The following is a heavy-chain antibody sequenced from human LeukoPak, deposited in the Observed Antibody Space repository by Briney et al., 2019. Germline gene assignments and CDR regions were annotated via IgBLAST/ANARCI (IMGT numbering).Heavy chain of an antibody. Sequence: GGSLRLSCVASGFTFSIYTMSWVRQAPGKGLEWVSTITSSSSSMYSADSVRGRLTISRDNAKNSLYLQMNSLRAEDTAVYYCARDLAWGGYWGQGTLVTVSS. V-gene: IGHV3-21*01. CDR3: ARDLAWGGY. CDR2: ITSSSSSM. J-gene: IGHJ4*02. CDR1: GFTFSIYT. D-gene: IGHD7-27*01.